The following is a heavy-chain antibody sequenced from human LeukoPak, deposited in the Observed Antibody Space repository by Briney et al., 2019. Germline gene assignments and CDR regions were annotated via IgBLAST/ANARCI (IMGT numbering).Heavy chain of an antibody. V-gene: IGHV1-46*01. J-gene: IGHJ2*01. Sequence: SVKVSCKASGYTFTTHYIHWVRQAPGQGLEWMGIINPSDGGASYAQKFQGRLTMSRDTSTSTLYMELSSLRSEDTAIYYCARKAPHDTSGWYFDLWGRGTLVTVSS. CDR1: GYTFTTHY. CDR3: ARKAPHDTSGWYFDL. D-gene: IGHD3-22*01. CDR2: INPSDGGA.